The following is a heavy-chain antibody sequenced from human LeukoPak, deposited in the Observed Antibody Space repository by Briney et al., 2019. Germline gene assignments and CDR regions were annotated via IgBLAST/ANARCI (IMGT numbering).Heavy chain of an antibody. CDR2: ISYGGSDK. V-gene: IGHV3-30*18. J-gene: IGHJ3*02. CDR1: GFTFSGYG. D-gene: IGHD1-1*01. Sequence: GGSLRLSCAASGFTFSGYGMHWVRQAPGKGLEWVAVISYGGSDKYYADSVKGRFTISRDNSKNTLYLQMNSLRPEDTAVYCCAKDALNDLCAFDIWGQGTMVTVSS. CDR3: AKDALNDLCAFDI.